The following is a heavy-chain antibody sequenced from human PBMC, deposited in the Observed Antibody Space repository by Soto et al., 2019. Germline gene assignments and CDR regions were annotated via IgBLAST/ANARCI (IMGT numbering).Heavy chain of an antibody. CDR3: ASSPYIGIRNYYGMDV. CDR2: IYYSGST. Sequence: TLSLTCTVSGGSISSGGYYWSWIRQHPGKGLEWIGYIYYSGSTYYNPSLKSRVTISVDTSKNQFSLKLSSVTAADTAVYYCASSPYIGIRNYYGMDVWGQGTTVTVSS. CDR1: GGSISSGGYY. J-gene: IGHJ6*02. D-gene: IGHD5-12*01. V-gene: IGHV4-31*03.